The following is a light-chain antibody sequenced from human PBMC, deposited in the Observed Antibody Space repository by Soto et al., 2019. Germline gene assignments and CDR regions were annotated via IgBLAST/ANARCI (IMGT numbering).Light chain of an antibody. V-gene: IGKV3-20*01. CDR2: GAS. CDR1: QGVSSTY. J-gene: IGKJ2*01. CDR3: QLYGNSPPMYT. Sequence: EIVLTQSPGTLSLSPGERATLSCRASQGVSSTYLAWYQQRLGQAPRLLIFGASSRATGIPDRFSGSGSGTEFTLSISRLEPGDFAVYYCQLYGNSPPMYTFGQGTKVDIK.